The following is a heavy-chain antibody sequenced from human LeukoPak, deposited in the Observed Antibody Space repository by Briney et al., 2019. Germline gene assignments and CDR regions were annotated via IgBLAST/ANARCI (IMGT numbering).Heavy chain of an antibody. V-gene: IGHV3-21*01. CDR3: ARNYNYHDASAAGY. D-gene: IGHD3-22*01. Sequence: PGGSLRLSCTASGFTFSSYTMNWVRPAPGKGLELVSSITSSSSYIFYADSVKGRFTISRDNAQNSVYLQMSSLRDDDTAIYYCARNYNYHDASAAGYWGQGTLVTVSS. CDR2: ITSSSSYI. CDR1: GFTFSSYT. J-gene: IGHJ4*02.